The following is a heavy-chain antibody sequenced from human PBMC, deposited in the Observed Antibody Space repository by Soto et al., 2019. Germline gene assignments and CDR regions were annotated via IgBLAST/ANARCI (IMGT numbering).Heavy chain of an antibody. D-gene: IGHD3-10*01. J-gene: IGHJ6*03. V-gene: IGHV4-59*08. Sequence: PLETLSLTCTVSGGSISSYYWSWIRQPPGKGLEWIGYIYYSGSTNYNPSLKSRVTISVDTSKNQFSLKLSSVTAADTAVYYCARYYGSGSYDDYYYYYYMDVWGKGTTVTVSS. CDR2: IYYSGST. CDR1: GGSISSYY. CDR3: ARYYGSGSYDDYYYYYYMDV.